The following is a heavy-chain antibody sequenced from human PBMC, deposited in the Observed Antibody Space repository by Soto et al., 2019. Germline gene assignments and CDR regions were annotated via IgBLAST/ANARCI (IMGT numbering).Heavy chain of an antibody. CDR2: INPILSMS. V-gene: IGHV1-69*02. D-gene: IGHD3-10*01. CDR1: GATFAFYS. Sequence: QVQLVQSGAEVKRPGSSVKVSCKASGATFAFYSINWVRQAPGLGLEWMGRINPILSMSNYAQRFQGRVTMTADKSTSTAYMVLNSLRSEDTGMYYCATSYGSGYRAFDYWGQGALVTVSS. CDR3: ATSYGSGYRAFDY. J-gene: IGHJ4*02.